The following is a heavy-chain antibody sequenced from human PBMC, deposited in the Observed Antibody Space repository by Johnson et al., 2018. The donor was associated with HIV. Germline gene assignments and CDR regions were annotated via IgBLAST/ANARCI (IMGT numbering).Heavy chain of an antibody. CDR1: GFTFSSYW. J-gene: IGHJ3*02. CDR3: VRDGGAEWLRLRVAFDI. V-gene: IGHV3-7*01. Sequence: VQLVESGGGLVQPGGSLRLSCVVSGFTFSSYWMSWVRQAPGKGLEWVANIKEDGSEKYYVDSVKGRFTISRVNVNNSLYLQMSSLRADDTAVDYCVRDGGAEWLRLRVAFDIWGQGTMVTVSS. CDR2: IKEDGSEK. D-gene: IGHD5-12*01.